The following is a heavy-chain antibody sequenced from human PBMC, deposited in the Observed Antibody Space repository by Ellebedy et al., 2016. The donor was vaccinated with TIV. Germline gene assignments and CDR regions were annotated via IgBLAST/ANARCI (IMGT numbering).Heavy chain of an antibody. V-gene: IGHV1-24*01. CDR2: FDPEDGET. CDR3: ASYVDIVATFPAAYFDY. Sequence: AASVKVSCKVSGYTLTELSMHWVRPPPGKGLEGMGGFDPEDGETIYAQKFQGRVTMTEDTSTDTAYMELSSLRSEDTAVYYCASYVDIVATFPAAYFDYWGQGTLVTVSS. CDR1: GYTLTELS. J-gene: IGHJ4*02. D-gene: IGHD5-12*01.